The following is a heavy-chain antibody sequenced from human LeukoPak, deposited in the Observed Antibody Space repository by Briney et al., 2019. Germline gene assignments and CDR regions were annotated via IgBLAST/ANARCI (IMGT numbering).Heavy chain of an antibody. CDR1: GGSISSYY. D-gene: IGHD6-6*01. J-gene: IGHJ4*02. V-gene: IGHV4-4*07. CDR3: ARDPQLGPFDD. Sequence: PSETLSLTCTVSGGSISSYYWSWIRQPAGKGLEWIGRIYTSGRTNYNPSLKSRVTMSVDTSKKQFSLKLSSVTAADTAVYYCARDPQLGPFDDWGQGTLVTVSS. CDR2: IYTSGRT.